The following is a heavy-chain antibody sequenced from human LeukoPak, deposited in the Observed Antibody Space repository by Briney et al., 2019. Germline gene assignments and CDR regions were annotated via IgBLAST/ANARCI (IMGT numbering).Heavy chain of an antibody. Sequence: ASETLSLTCTVSGGSVSSGSYYWRWIRQPPGTGLEWIGYIYYSGSTNYNPSLKSRVTISVDTSKNQFSLKLSSVTAADTAVYYCARGPYDIFEYWGQGTLVTVSS. D-gene: IGHD3-9*01. V-gene: IGHV4-61*01. J-gene: IGHJ4*02. CDR1: GGSVSSGSYY. CDR2: IYYSGST. CDR3: ARGPYDIFEY.